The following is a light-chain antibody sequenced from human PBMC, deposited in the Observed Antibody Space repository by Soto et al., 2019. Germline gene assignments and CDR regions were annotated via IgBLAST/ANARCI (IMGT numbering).Light chain of an antibody. V-gene: IGKV3-20*01. CDR3: QQYGSSPPFT. J-gene: IGKJ5*01. Sequence: EIVLTQSPGTLSLSPGERATLSCRASQSVSSSYLAWYQQKPGQAPRLLIYGASSRATGIPDRFSGSGSGTDFTLTISRLEPEDFAVYYCQQYGSSPPFTFGQGTLLEMK. CDR1: QSVSSSY. CDR2: GAS.